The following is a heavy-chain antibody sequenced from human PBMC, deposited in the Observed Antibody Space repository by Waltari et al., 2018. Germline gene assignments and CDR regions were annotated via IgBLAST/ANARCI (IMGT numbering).Heavy chain of an antibody. J-gene: IGHJ4*02. CDR2: IIPILGIA. Sequence: QVQLVKSGAEVKKPGSSVKVSCTASGGTVSSYAIRWVRAAPGQGHEWMGGIIPILGIANYAQKFQGRVTITADESTSTAYMELSSLRSEDTAVYYCAREGPGYCSGGSCYPFDYWGQGTLVTVSS. V-gene: IGHV1-69*04. CDR3: AREGPGYCSGGSCYPFDY. CDR1: GGTVSSYA. D-gene: IGHD2-15*01.